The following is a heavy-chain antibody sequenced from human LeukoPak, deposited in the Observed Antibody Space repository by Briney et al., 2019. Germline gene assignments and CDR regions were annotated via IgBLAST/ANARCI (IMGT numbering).Heavy chain of an antibody. Sequence: GASVKVSCKASGYTFTGYYMFLVRQAPGQGLEWMGWINPNTGATKYGQNFQGKVTLTRDTSIRTTFMELSSLRSDDTAVYYCARDERYCNGDNHYPDLGYWGQGTLVTVSS. CDR1: GYTFTGYY. CDR3: ARDERYCNGDNHYPDLGY. D-gene: IGHD2-15*01. CDR2: INPNTGAT. J-gene: IGHJ4*02. V-gene: IGHV1-2*02.